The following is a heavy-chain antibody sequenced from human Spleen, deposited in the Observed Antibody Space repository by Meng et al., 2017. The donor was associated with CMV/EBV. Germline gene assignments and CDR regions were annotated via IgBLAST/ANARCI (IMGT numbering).Heavy chain of an antibody. D-gene: IGHD4-17*01. CDR1: GDIFTDYY. V-gene: IGHV1-2*02. CDR2: INPNSGDT. CDR3: TRDAHLTTVTPNWFDP. J-gene: IGHJ5*02. Sequence: QGRLFQSGTELRKPGASVKVSCKASGDIFTDYYMHWVRQAPGQGLEWMGCINPNSGDTNYAQKFQGRVTMTRDTSISTAYMELSRLRSDDTAVYYCTRDAHLTTVTPNWFDPWGQGTLVTVSS.